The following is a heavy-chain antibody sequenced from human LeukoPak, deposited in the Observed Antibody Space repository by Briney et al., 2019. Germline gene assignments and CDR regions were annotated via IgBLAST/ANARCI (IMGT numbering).Heavy chain of an antibody. Sequence: SGPALVKPTQTLTLTCTFSGFSLSTIGMGVSWIRQPPGKALEWLARIDCDDDKYFSTSLKTRLTISKDTSKNQVVLRMTNMDPVDTATYYCARSSGAYSGYIPFDYWGQGALVTVSS. J-gene: IGHJ4*02. CDR3: ARSSGAYSGYIPFDY. CDR1: GFSLSTIGMG. CDR2: IDCDDDK. V-gene: IGHV2-70*11. D-gene: IGHD5-12*01.